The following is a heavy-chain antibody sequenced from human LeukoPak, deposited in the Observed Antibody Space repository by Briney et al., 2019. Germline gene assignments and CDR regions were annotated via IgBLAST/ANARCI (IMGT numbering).Heavy chain of an antibody. Sequence: PGESLKISCKGSGYSFISYWIGWVRQMPGKGLEWMGIIYPDDSDTRYSPSFQGQVTISADKSISTAYLQWSSLKASDTAMYYCARHATPQEMATIIHYYGMDVWGQGTTVTVSS. CDR3: ARHATPQEMATIIHYYGMDV. V-gene: IGHV5-51*01. D-gene: IGHD5-24*01. CDR2: IYPDDSDT. J-gene: IGHJ6*02. CDR1: GYSFISYW.